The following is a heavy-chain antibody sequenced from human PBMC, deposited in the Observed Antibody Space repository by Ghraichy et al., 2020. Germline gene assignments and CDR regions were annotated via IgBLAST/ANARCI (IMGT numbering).Heavy chain of an antibody. CDR1: GYTFTSYY. CDR3: ARDRAPMIVVVYNWFDP. D-gene: IGHD3-22*01. J-gene: IGHJ5*02. Sequence: ASVKVSCKASGYTFTSYYMHWVRQAPGQGLEWMGIINPSGGSTSYAQKFQGRVTMTRDTSTSTVYMELSSLRSEDTAVYYCARDRAPMIVVVYNWFDPWGQGTLVTVSS. V-gene: IGHV1-46*01. CDR2: INPSGGST.